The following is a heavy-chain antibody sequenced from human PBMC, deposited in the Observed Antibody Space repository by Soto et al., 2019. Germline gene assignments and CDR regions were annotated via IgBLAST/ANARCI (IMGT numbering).Heavy chain of an antibody. Sequence: GASVKVSCKASGGTFYTYTFSWVRQAPGQGLEWMGSITPIYPTTNYAETFQGRLTATADGSTNTAYMELNSLTSEDTAVYYCARIPRYSFPTSDDLDSWGQGTLVTVSS. CDR2: ITPIYPTT. J-gene: IGHJ4*02. CDR3: ARIPRYSFPTSDDLDS. CDR1: GGTFYTYT. D-gene: IGHD5-18*01. V-gene: IGHV1-69*13.